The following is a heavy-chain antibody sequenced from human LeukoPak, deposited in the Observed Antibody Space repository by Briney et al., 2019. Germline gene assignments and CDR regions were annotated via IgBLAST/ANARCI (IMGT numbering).Heavy chain of an antibody. CDR2: ISSSSSTI. D-gene: IGHD2-15*01. J-gene: IGHJ5*02. CDR1: GSTFSSYS. Sequence: PGGSLRLSCAASGSTFSSYSMNWVRQAPGKGLEWVSYISSSSSTIYYADSVKGRFTISRDNAKNSLYLQMNSLRAEDTAVYYCARDTYVVVVAASWFDPWGQGTLVTVSS. V-gene: IGHV3-48*04. CDR3: ARDTYVVVVAASWFDP.